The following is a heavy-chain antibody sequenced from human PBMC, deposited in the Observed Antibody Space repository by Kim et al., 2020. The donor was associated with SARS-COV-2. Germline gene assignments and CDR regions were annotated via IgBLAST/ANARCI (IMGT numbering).Heavy chain of an antibody. Sequence: AHPVKGRLTISRDNSKNTLYLQMNSLRAEDTAVYYCAKDRVNDYGDQNDFWGQGTLVTVSS. D-gene: IGHD4-17*01. J-gene: IGHJ4*02. CDR3: AKDRVNDYGDQNDF. V-gene: IGHV3-23*01.